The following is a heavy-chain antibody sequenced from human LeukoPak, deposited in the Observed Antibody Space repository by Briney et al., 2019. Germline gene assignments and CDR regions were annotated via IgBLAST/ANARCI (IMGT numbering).Heavy chain of an antibody. J-gene: IGHJ1*01. V-gene: IGHV3-21*04. CDR3: AKSYNYDTSGPKFFQH. Sequence: GGSLRLSCAASGFTFSSYSMNWVRQAPGKGLEWVSSISSSSSYIYYADSVKGRFTISRDNAKNSLYLQMNSLGAEDTAVYYCAKSYNYDTSGPKFFQHWGQGTLVTVSS. CDR2: ISSSSSYI. D-gene: IGHD3-22*01. CDR1: GFTFSSYS.